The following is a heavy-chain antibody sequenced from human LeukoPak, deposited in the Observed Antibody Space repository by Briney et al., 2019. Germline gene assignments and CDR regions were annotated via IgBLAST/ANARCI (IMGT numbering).Heavy chain of an antibody. Sequence: GGSLRLSCAASGFTFSSYGMHWVRQAPGKGLEWVAVISYDGSNKYYADSVKGRFTISRDNSKNTLYLQMNSLRAEDTAVYYCARGARDGYNLDYWGQGTLVTVSS. CDR3: ARGARDGYNLDY. CDR1: GFTFSSYG. J-gene: IGHJ4*02. CDR2: ISYDGSNK. V-gene: IGHV3-30*03. D-gene: IGHD5-24*01.